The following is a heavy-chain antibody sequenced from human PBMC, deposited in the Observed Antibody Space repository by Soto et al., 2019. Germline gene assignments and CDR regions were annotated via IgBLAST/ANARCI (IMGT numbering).Heavy chain of an antibody. V-gene: IGHV3-33*01. Sequence: PGVSKRLCCAASGCTFGGYGIHWILKDKGKGLEWLALIWYDGSKELYADAVKGRFTISRDNSKNTAYLQMNSLRAEDTAVYFCARVNGCAGDCYSGLLDYWGQGTLVTVS. CDR2: IWYDGSKE. CDR1: GCTFGGYG. CDR3: ARVNGCAGDCYSGLLDY. J-gene: IGHJ4*02. D-gene: IGHD2-21*01.